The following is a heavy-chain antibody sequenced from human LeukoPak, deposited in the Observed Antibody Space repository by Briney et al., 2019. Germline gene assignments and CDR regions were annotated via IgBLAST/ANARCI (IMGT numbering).Heavy chain of an antibody. Sequence: SETLSLTCTVSGGSISSGDYYWSWIRQPPGKGLEWIGYIYYSGSTYYNPSLKSRVTISVDTSKNQFSLKLSSVTAADTAVYYCARVEKRTYPIYYYYYGMDVWGQGTTVTVSS. J-gene: IGHJ6*02. V-gene: IGHV4-30-4*01. CDR2: IYYSGST. CDR3: ARVEKRTYPIYYYYYGMDV. D-gene: IGHD5-24*01. CDR1: GGSISSGDYY.